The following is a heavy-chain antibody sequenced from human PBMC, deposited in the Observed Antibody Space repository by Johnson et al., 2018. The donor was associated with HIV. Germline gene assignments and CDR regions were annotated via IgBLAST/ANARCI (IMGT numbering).Heavy chain of an antibody. CDR2: IRFDTSNI. V-gene: IGHV3-33*08. Sequence: QVQLVESGGGVVQTGRSLRLSCAASGFIFSSYAMHWVRQAPGEGLEWVAFIRFDTSNIYYVDSVKDRFTISRDNSKNTLYLQLNSLRAEDTAVYYCARDEVAGAFDIWGQGTMVTVSS. J-gene: IGHJ3*02. CDR3: ARDEVAGAFDI. CDR1: GFIFSSYA.